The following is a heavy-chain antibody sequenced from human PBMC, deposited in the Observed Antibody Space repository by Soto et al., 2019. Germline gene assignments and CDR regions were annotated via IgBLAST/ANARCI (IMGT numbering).Heavy chain of an antibody. CDR1: RGTFSRYT. CDR2: IMPIFGTA. J-gene: IGHJ3*02. CDR3: TRGVTAISMGGDPFEI. D-gene: IGHD3-10*01. Sequence: QVLLVQSGAEVKKPGYSAKVTCKASRGTFSRYTISWVRQAPGQGLEYMGGIMPIFGTATYTQSFQDRVTITADESTSTVYMELRSLTSDDTAVYYCTRGVTAISMGGDPFEIWGQGTMVTVSS. V-gene: IGHV1-69*01.